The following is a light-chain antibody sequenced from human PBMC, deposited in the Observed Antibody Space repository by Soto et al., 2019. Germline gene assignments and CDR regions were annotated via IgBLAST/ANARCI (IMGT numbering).Light chain of an antibody. CDR3: CSYAGSYTWV. J-gene: IGLJ3*02. CDR2: DVN. V-gene: IGLV2-11*01. CDR1: SSYVGGYNY. Sequence: QSALTQPRSVSGSPGQSVTISCTGTSSYVGGYNYVSWYQQHPGKAPKLMIYDVNKRPSGVPDRFSGSKSGNTASLTISGLQAEDEAEYYCCSYAGSYTWVFGGGTKLTVL.